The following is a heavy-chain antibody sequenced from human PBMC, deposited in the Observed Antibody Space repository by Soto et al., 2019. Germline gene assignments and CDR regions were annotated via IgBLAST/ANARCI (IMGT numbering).Heavy chain of an antibody. V-gene: IGHV3-33*01. Sequence: GSLRLSCAASGFTVSSYGMHWVREAPGKGLEWVAVIWYDGSNKYYADSVKGRFTISRDNSKNTLYLQMNSLRAEDTAVYYCARDNYDSSGYSPPPNWFDPWGQGTLVTVS. J-gene: IGHJ5*02. D-gene: IGHD3-22*01. CDR1: GFTVSSYG. CDR2: IWYDGSNK. CDR3: ARDNYDSSGYSPPPNWFDP.